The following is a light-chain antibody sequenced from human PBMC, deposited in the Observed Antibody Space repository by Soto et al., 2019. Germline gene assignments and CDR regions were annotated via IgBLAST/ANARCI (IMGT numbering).Light chain of an antibody. J-gene: IGLJ3*02. CDR1: SSNIERNA. CDR3: AAWDDSLNGPV. V-gene: IGLV1-44*01. Sequence: QSALTQPPSASGTPGQRVTISCSGSSSNIERNAINWYQQLPGTAPKLLIYSNYRRPSGVPDRFSGSKSGTSASLAISGLQSEDEADYYCAAWDDSLNGPVFGGGTKLTVL. CDR2: SNY.